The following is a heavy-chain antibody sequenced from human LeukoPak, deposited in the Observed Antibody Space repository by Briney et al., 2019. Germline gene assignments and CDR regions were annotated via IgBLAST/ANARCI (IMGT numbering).Heavy chain of an antibody. CDR3: ARERRLRGMDV. CDR2: IYHSGST. J-gene: IGHJ6*02. Sequence: SETLSLTCTVSGGSISSSSYYWGWIRQPPGKGLEWIGYIYHSGSTYYNPSLKSRVTISVDRSKNQFSLKLSSVTAADTAVYYCARERRLRGMDVWGQGTTVTVSS. D-gene: IGHD5/OR15-5a*01. CDR1: GGSISSSSYY. V-gene: IGHV4-39*07.